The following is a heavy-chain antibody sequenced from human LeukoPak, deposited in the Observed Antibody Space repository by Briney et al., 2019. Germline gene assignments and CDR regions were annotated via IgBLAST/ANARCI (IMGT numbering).Heavy chain of an antibody. Sequence: SETLSLTCTVSGGSISSYYWSWIRQPPGKGLEWIGYIYYSGSTNYNPSLKSRVTISVDTSKNQFSLKLSSATAADTAVYYCARDYSSSWPYYYYGMDVWGQGTTVTVSS. CDR2: IYYSGST. V-gene: IGHV4-59*01. J-gene: IGHJ6*02. D-gene: IGHD6-13*01. CDR3: ARDYSSSWPYYYYGMDV. CDR1: GGSISSYY.